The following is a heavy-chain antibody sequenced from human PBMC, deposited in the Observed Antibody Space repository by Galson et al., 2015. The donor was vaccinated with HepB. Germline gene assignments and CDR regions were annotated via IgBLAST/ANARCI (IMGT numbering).Heavy chain of an antibody. CDR3: ARTRYSSSSHGGWFDP. Sequence: PALVKPTQTLTLTCTFSGFSLSTSGMCVSWIRQPPGKALEWLARIDWDDDKYYSTSLKTRLTISKDTPKNQVVLTMTNMDPVDTATYYCARTRYSSSSHGGWFDPWGQGTLVTVSS. D-gene: IGHD6-13*01. J-gene: IGHJ5*02. V-gene: IGHV2-70*11. CDR2: IDWDDDK. CDR1: GFSLSTSGMC.